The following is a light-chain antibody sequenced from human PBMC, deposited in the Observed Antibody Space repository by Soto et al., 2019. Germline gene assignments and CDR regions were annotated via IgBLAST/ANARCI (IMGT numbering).Light chain of an antibody. J-gene: IGLJ2*01. CDR3: NSYRGSSTLV. CDR2: DVS. Sequence: QSVLTQPASVSGSPGQSITISCTGTSSDVGANNYVSWYQHHPGKAPKLMIYDVSNRPSGVSNRFSGSKSGNTASLTISGLQAEDEADYYCNSYRGSSTLVFGGGTKLTVL. V-gene: IGLV2-14*03. CDR1: SSDVGANNY.